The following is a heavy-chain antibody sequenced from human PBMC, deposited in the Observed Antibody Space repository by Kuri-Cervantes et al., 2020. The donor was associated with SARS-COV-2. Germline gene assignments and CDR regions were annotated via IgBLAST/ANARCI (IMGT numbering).Heavy chain of an antibody. CDR3: ARGPGYNGYYYMDV. CDR2: ITHRGDT. J-gene: IGHJ6*03. Sequence: GSLRLSCAVYGGSLNTYYWAWIRQPPGKGLERIGEITHRGDTIYNMSLKSRVTISVDTSKKQFSLDLRSVTAADTAIYYCARGPGYNGYYYMDVWGNGTTVTVSS. V-gene: IGHV4-34*01. CDR1: GGSLNTYY. D-gene: IGHD5-24*01.